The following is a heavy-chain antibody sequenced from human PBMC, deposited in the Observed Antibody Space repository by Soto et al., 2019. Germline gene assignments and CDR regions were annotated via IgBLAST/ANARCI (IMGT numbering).Heavy chain of an antibody. J-gene: IGHJ4*02. CDR1: GGTFSNDI. CDR2: IIPLLDIA. CDR3: ARDSPIGSTFSGYEAIDY. Sequence: SVKVSCKTSGGTFSNDIITWVRQAPGQGLEWMGRIIPLLDIANYAQKFQGRVTITADKSTSTAYMELNSLRSEDTAVYYCARDSPIGSTFSGYEAIDYWGQGTRVTVSS. V-gene: IGHV1-69*04. D-gene: IGHD5-12*01.